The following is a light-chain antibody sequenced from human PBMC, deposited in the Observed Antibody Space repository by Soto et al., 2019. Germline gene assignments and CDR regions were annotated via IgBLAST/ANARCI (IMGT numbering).Light chain of an antibody. V-gene: IGKV3-20*01. J-gene: IGKJ4*01. Sequence: EIVLTQSPGTLSLSPGERATLSCRASQSVSSSYLDWYQQKPGQAPRLLIYGASNRATGIPDRFSGSGSGTHFTLTISRLEPEDFAVYYCQQYDTSSLTFGGGTKVEIK. CDR3: QQYDTSSLT. CDR1: QSVSSSY. CDR2: GAS.